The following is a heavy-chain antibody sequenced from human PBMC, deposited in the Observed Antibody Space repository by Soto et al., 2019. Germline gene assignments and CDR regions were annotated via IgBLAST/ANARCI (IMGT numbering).Heavy chain of an antibody. J-gene: IGHJ4*02. Sequence: PGGSLRLSCVASGITFGSRAMSWVRQAPGKGLEWVSAISGHGDATFYADSVKGRFTISRDNSKNTLYLHMNSLRAEDTALYYCANSRVSMVRGLIIIPNYWGQGTLVTVSS. CDR1: GITFGSRA. CDR2: ISGHGDAT. V-gene: IGHV3-23*01. CDR3: ANSRVSMVRGLIIIPNY. D-gene: IGHD3-10*01.